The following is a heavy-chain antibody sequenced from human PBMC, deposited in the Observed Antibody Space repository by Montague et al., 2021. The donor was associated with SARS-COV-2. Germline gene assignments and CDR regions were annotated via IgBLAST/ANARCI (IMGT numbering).Heavy chain of an antibody. V-gene: IGHV4-4*07. Sequence: SETLSLTCTVSGASMSGYHWSWIRQPAGKALEWIGRICSDGDTTYNPSLKSRLTMSVDTSERQFSLEMTSVSAADTAIYYCARGSEYYYHPFDYWGHGNLVTVSS. CDR1: GASMSGYH. D-gene: IGHD2/OR15-2a*01. CDR3: ARGSEYYYHPFDY. J-gene: IGHJ4*01. CDR2: ICSDGDT.